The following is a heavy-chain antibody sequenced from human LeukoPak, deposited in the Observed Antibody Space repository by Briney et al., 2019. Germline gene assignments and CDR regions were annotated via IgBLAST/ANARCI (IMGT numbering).Heavy chain of an antibody. CDR1: GYSISSGYY. Sequence: SETLSLTCIVSGYSISSGYYWVWIRQPPGKGLEWIGSIYHSGSTLYNPSLKSRVTISVDTSKNKFSLKLSSVTAADTAMYYCARDQQYMDVWSEGTTVTVSS. V-gene: IGHV4-38-2*02. J-gene: IGHJ6*03. CDR3: ARDQQYMDV. CDR2: IYHSGST. D-gene: IGHD6-13*01.